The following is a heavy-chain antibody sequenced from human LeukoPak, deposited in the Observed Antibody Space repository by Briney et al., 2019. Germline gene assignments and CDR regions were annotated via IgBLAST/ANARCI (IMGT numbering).Heavy chain of an antibody. CDR2: VNHSGST. CDR3: ARSFCSGGSCYLYYFDY. CDR1: GGSFSGYY. V-gene: IGHV4-34*01. J-gene: IGHJ4*02. D-gene: IGHD2-15*01. Sequence: SETLSLTCAVYGGSFSGYYWSWIRQPPGKGLEWIGEVNHSGSTNYNPSLKSRVTISVDTSKNQFSLKLSSVTAADTAVYYCARSFCSGGSCYLYYFDYWGQGTLVTVSS.